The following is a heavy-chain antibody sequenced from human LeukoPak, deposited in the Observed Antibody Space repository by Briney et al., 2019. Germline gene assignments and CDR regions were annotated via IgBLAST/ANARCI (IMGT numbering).Heavy chain of an antibody. CDR2: IIPIFGTA. D-gene: IGHD1-1*01. V-gene: IGHV1-69*13. CDR3: ARAGTIPYYYYYMDV. J-gene: IGHJ6*03. CDR1: GCTFSSYS. Sequence: SVKVSCKASGCTFSSYSISWVRQAPGQGLELMGGIIPIFGTANYAQKFQGRVTITADESTSTAYMELSSLRSEDTAVYYCARAGTIPYYYYYMDVWGKGTTVTVSS.